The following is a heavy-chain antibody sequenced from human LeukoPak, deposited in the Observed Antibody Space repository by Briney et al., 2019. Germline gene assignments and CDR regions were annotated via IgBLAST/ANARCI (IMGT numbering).Heavy chain of an antibody. CDR1: GGSFSGYY. D-gene: IGHD6-13*01. Sequence: PSETLSLTCAVYGGSFSGYYWSWIRQPPGKRLEWIGEINHSGSTNYNPSLKSRVTISVDTSKNQFSLKLSSVTAADTAVYYCARKRGLAAAGMYYYYGMDVWGQGTTVTVSS. J-gene: IGHJ6*02. V-gene: IGHV4-34*01. CDR2: INHSGST. CDR3: ARKRGLAAAGMYYYYGMDV.